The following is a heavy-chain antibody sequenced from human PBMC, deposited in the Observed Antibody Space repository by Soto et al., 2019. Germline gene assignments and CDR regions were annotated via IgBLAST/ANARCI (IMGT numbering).Heavy chain of an antibody. Sequence: GGPQRLPWATLGLILVDFASNWVRKAPGKGLEWVSYISSSSSVIDYADSVKGRFTVSRDNARNSLYLQMNSLRAEDAAVYYCSRDLSWISNWYYYTDVLGKGTTVTVSS. J-gene: IGHJ6*03. CDR1: GLILVDFA. D-gene: IGHD7-27*01. V-gene: IGHV3-48*01. CDR2: ISSSSSVI. CDR3: SRDLSWISNWYYYTDV.